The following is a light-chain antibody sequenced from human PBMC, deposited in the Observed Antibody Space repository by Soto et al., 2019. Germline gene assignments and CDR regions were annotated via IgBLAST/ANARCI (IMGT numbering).Light chain of an antibody. CDR3: HTWGTGIQV. J-gene: IGLJ3*02. Sequence: QSVLTQSPSASASLGASVKLTCTLSRGHSNYAIAWHQQQPEKGPRFLMRLHSDGSLFKGDGIPDRFSVSSSGAERYLTISSLQSEDEADYYCHTWGTGIQVFGGGTQLTVL. V-gene: IGLV4-69*01. CDR1: RGHSNYA. CDR2: LHSDGSL.